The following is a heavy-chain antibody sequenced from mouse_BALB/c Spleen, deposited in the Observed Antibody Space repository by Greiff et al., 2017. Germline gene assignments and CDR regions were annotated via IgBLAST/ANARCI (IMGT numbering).Heavy chain of an antibody. CDR1: GFTFSSYY. J-gene: IGHJ4*01. CDR2: INSNGGST. V-gene: IGHV5-6-2*01. D-gene: IGHD2-1*01. CDR3: ARHAVTTLYYYAMDY. Sequence: EVMLVESGGGLVKLGGSLKLSCAASGFTFSSYYMSWVRQTPEKRLELVAAINSNGGSTYYPDTVKGRFTISRDNAKNTLYLQMSSLKSEDTALYYCARHAVTTLYYYAMDYWGQGTSVTVSS.